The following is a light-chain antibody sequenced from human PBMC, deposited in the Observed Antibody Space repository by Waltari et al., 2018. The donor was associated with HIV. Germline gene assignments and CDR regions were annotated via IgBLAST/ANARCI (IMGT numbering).Light chain of an antibody. CDR3: SSFADRDGFYVL. J-gene: IGLJ2*01. V-gene: IGLV2-8*01. CDR1: NSDLGRSAY. CDR2: EVT. Sequence: QSALTQPPSASGSPGQSVTLSCTGSNSDLGRSAYVSWYQLHPGKAPKLVISEVTKRPSGVSDRFSGSKSANTAFLTVSGLQAEDEADYYCSSFADRDGFYVLFGGGTRLTVL.